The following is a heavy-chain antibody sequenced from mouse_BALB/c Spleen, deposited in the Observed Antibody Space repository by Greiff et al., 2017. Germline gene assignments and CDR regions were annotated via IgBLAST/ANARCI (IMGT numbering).Heavy chain of an antibody. V-gene: IGHV14-4*02. CDR2: IEPENGDT. D-gene: IGHD2-12*01. J-gene: IGHJ3*01. CDR1: GFNIKDYY. CDR3: NLPYDDSACFAY. Sequence: EVQLQQSGAELVRPGASVKLSCTVSGFNIKDYYMHWVKQRPEQGLEWIGWIEPENGDTDYAPKFQGKATLTADTSSNKAYLQVSSLTSENTAVYYSNLPYDDSACFAYWGQGTLVTVSA.